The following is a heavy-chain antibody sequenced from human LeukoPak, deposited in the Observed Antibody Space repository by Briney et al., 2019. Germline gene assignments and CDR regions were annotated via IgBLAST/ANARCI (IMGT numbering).Heavy chain of an antibody. Sequence: ASVNVSCKASGYTFTRYAMHWVRQAPGQRLEWMGWINPSGGTNYPQKFQGRVAITRSPSITTAYMDLSRLTSDDTAGYYCARDRHGDGFAHFDYWGQGALVTVSS. CDR3: ARDRHGDGFAHFDY. V-gene: IGHV1-2*02. D-gene: IGHD5-24*01. J-gene: IGHJ4*02. CDR1: GYTFTRYA. CDR2: INPSGGT.